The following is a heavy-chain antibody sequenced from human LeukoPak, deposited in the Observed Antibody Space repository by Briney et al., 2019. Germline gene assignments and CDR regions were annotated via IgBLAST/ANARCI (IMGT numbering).Heavy chain of an antibody. D-gene: IGHD6-13*01. V-gene: IGHV2-70*01. CDR1: GFSLSTSGMC. J-gene: IGHJ2*01. Sequence: SGPTLVNPTQTLTLTCTFSGFSLSTSGMCVSWIRQPPGKALEWLALIDWDDDKYYSTSLKTRLTISKDTSKNQVVLTMTNMDPVDTATYYCARCTDDRIAAAGPRYWYFDLWGRGTLVTVSS. CDR2: IDWDDDK. CDR3: ARCTDDRIAAAGPRYWYFDL.